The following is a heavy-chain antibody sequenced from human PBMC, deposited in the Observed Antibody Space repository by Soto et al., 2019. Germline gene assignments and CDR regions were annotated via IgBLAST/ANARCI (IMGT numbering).Heavy chain of an antibody. CDR3: AKGARAEYYDTSGYLDS. CDR1: GFTFSSYA. CDR2: ISGTGTIT. J-gene: IGHJ4*02. D-gene: IGHD3-22*01. V-gene: IGHV3-23*01. Sequence: EVQLLESGGALVQPGGSLRLSCAASGFTFSSYAMSWVRQAPGKGLECVSTISGTGTITHYADSVKGRFTISRDNSMNMVYLQVNSLRAEDTAVYYCAKGARAEYYDTSGYLDSWGQGTVVNVAP.